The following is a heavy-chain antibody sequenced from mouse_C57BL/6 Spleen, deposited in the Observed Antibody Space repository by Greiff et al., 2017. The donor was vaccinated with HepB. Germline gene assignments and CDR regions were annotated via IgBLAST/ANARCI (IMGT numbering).Heavy chain of an antibody. CDR2: IYPGDGDT. J-gene: IGHJ2*01. D-gene: IGHD1-1*01. CDR1: GYAFSSSW. CDR3: ARGDYYGSSPDY. Sequence: QVQLQQSGPELVKPGASVKISCKASGYAFSSSWMNWVKQRPGKGLEWIGRIYPGDGDTNYNGKFKGKATLTADKSSSTAYMQLSSLTSEDSAFYFCARGDYYGSSPDYWGQGTTLTVSS. V-gene: IGHV1-82*01.